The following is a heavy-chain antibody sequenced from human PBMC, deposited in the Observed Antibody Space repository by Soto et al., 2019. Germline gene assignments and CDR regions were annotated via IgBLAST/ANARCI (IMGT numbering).Heavy chain of an antibody. V-gene: IGHV3-23*01. J-gene: IGHJ4*02. CDR2: ISGSGANT. D-gene: IGHD5-12*01. CDR3: SKAHGGGTSTSTSYFDY. Sequence: EVQLLESGGGLVQPGGSLRLSCAASGITFSNHALSWVRQAPGKGLEWVSGISGSGANTHSADSVKGQFTISRDNSKNTLSLQMQSMSPDDTAVYFCSKAHGGGTSTSTSYFDYWGRGTLVTVSS. CDR1: GITFSNHA.